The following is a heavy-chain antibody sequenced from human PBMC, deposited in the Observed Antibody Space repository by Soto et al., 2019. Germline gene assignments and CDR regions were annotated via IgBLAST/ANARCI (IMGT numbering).Heavy chain of an antibody. D-gene: IGHD2-21*02. CDR1: GFSLSTTGVG. CDR3: VQSRCGGDCLQSYSSHSYYGLDV. V-gene: IGHV2-5*02. Sequence: QITLKESGPTLVKPTQTLTLTCSFSGFSLSTTGVGVGWIRQPPGKALEWLALIYWDDDKRYNPSLNSRRTTTKDTSKNQVVLAMTNMAPVDTDTYYCVQSRCGGDCLQSYSSHSYYGLDVWGQGTTVTVSS. J-gene: IGHJ6*02. CDR2: IYWDDDK.